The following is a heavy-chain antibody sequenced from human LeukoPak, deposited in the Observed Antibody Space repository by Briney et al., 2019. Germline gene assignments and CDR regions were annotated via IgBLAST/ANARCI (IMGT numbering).Heavy chain of an antibody. CDR3: ATVGVGWVSFEY. Sequence: GGSLRLSCAASGFIFSHSAMTWVRQTPGKGLEGVSGISESGGATYYAGSAKGRFTISRDNSKNTLYLQINSLRSDDTAVYYCATVGVGWVSFEYWGQGALVTVSS. J-gene: IGHJ4*02. V-gene: IGHV3-23*01. D-gene: IGHD3-16*01. CDR1: GFIFSHSA. CDR2: ISESGGAT.